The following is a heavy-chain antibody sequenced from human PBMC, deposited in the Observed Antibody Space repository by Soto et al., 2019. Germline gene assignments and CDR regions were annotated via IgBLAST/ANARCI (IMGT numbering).Heavy chain of an antibody. CDR1: GGTIISSSYY. Sequence: ALETLPLTCPSPGGTIISSSYYWGRFRQPPGKGLEWIGYIYSSGSANYNPSLKSRVAISIDTSKKQFSLKSDDTAIYYCARDRLRGYDSSGFYSWGQGTMVTVSS. J-gene: IGHJ4*02. CDR2: IYSSGSA. V-gene: IGHV4-61*05. CDR3: ARDRLRGYDSSGFYS. D-gene: IGHD3-22*01.